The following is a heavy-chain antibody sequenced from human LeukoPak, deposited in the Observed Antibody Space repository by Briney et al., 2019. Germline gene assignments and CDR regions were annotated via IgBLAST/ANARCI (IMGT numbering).Heavy chain of an antibody. CDR2: INHSGST. J-gene: IGHJ4*02. Sequence: PSETLSLTCAVYGGSFSGYYWSWIRQPPGKGLEWIGEINHSGSTNYNPSLKSRVTISVDTSKNQFSLKLSSVTAADTAVYYCASQGLGSSWANQRSFDYWGQGTLVTVSS. D-gene: IGHD6-13*01. V-gene: IGHV4-34*01. CDR3: ASQGLGSSWANQRSFDY. CDR1: GGSFSGYY.